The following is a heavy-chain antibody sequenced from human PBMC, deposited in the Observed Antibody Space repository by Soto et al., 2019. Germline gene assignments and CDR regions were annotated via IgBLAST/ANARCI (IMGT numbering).Heavy chain of an antibody. Sequence: SETLSLTSTVSGGSVTNSSYYWGWIRQSPGKGLEWIGSVYYRGRSYSKSSVESRVTISVDTSKNRFSLSLNSVTASDTAVYFCVSQRTTVPTQAYFGYWGPGALVTVSS. CDR2: VYYRGRS. CDR3: VSQRTTVPTQAYFGY. V-gene: IGHV4-39*01. CDR1: GGSVTNSSYY. J-gene: IGHJ4*02. D-gene: IGHD4-17*01.